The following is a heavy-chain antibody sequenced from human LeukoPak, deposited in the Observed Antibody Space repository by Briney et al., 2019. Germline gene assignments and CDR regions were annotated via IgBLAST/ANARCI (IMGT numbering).Heavy chain of an antibody. CDR3: ARVQQLVDYYYYYYMDV. CDR2: IYASGST. V-gene: IGHV4-61*02. D-gene: IGHD6-6*01. Sequence: PSETLSLTCTVSGGSISSGSYYWIWIPPPAGEGLEWIMRIYASGSTNYNPSIKSRIAKSVDTSKNQFSLKLSSVTAADTAVYYCARVQQLVDYYYYYYMDVWGKGTTVTVSS. CDR1: GGSISSGSYY. J-gene: IGHJ6*03.